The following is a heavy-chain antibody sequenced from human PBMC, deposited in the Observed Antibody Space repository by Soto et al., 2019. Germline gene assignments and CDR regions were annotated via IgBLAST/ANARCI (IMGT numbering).Heavy chain of an antibody. Sequence: GGSLRLSCAASGFTFSSYAMSWVRQAPGKGLEWVSAISCSGGSTYYADSVKGRFTISRDNSKNTVYLQMNSLRAEDTAIYYCAKDGDAFDMWGQGTMVTVSS. CDR2: ISCSGGST. J-gene: IGHJ3*02. V-gene: IGHV3-23*01. CDR3: AKDGDAFDM. CDR1: GFTFSSYA.